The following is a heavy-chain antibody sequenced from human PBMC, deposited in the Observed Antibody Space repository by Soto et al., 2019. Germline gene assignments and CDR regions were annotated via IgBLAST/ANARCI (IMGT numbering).Heavy chain of an antibody. CDR2: IWNDGSNK. CDR1: GFTFRDHA. CDR3: ARALFPDVDIYAMDV. J-gene: IGHJ6*02. D-gene: IGHD5-12*01. V-gene: IGHV3-33*01. Sequence: GGSLRLSCAASGFTFRDHAMHWVRQAPGKGREWLAIIWNDGSNKFYAGSVQGRFTISRDNSKNTVYLQMNTLSAEDTAVYYCARALFPDVDIYAMDVWGQGTTVTVSS.